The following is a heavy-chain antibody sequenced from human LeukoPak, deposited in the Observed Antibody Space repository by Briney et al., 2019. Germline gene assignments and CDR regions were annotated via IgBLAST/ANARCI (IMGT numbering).Heavy chain of an antibody. V-gene: IGHV4-59*01. CDR1: GGSISTYY. CDR2: IDYSWST. D-gene: IGHD3-10*01. J-gene: IGHJ4*02. Sequence: SETLSLTCTVSGGSISTYYWSWIRQPPGKGLDYIGYIDYSWSTNYNPSLKSLVTISVDTSKNQFSLKLSSVTAADTAVYYCARRGSGSPFDYWGQGTLVTVSS. CDR3: ARRGSGSPFDY.